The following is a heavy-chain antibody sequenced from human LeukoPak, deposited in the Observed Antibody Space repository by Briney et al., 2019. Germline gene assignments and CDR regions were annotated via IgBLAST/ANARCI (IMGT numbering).Heavy chain of an antibody. V-gene: IGHV4-39*01. D-gene: IGHD2/OR15-2a*01. Sequence: SETLSLTCTVSGGSISSSTHYWDWIRQPPGKGLEWIGNIFYSGTTYYNPSLRSRVAMSVDTSKNQFSLKLSSVTAADTAVYYSGRHSAGKNWFDSWGQGTQVTVSS. CDR3: GRHSAGKNWFDS. CDR1: GGSISSSTHY. J-gene: IGHJ5*01. CDR2: IFYSGTT.